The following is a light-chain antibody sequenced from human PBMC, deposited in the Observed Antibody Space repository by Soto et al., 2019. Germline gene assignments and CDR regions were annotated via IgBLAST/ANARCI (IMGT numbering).Light chain of an antibody. J-gene: IGLJ1*01. Sequence: QSVLTQPASVSGSPGQSITISCTGTSSDVGGYNYVSRYQQHPGKAPKLMIYDVSNRPSGVSNRFSGSKSGNTASLTISGLQAEDEADYYCSSYTSSSTLSYVFGTGTKLTVL. CDR3: SSYTSSSTLSYV. CDR1: SSDVGGYNY. CDR2: DVS. V-gene: IGLV2-14*01.